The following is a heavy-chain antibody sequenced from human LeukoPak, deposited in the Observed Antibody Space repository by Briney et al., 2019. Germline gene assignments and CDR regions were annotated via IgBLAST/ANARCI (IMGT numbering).Heavy chain of an antibody. J-gene: IGHJ2*01. CDR3: ARPRGYSPYWYFDL. V-gene: IGHV3-21*01. CDR1: GFTFSSYS. CDR2: ISSSSSYI. D-gene: IGHD5-18*01. Sequence: GGSLRLSCAASGFTFSSYSMNWVRQAPGKGRGWVSSISSSSSYIYYADSVKGRFTISRDNAKNSLYLQMNSLRAEDTAVYYCARPRGYSPYWYFDLWGRGTLVTVSS.